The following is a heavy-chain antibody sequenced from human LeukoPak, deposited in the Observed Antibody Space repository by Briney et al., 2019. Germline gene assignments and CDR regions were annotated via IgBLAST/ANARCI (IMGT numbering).Heavy chain of an antibody. CDR2: IRYDRRNQ. CDR1: GFTFSSYG. D-gene: IGHD3-22*01. Sequence: PGGSLRLSCAASGFTFSSYGMHWVRQAPGKGLEWVAFIRYDRRNQYYADSVKGRFTISRDNSKNTLYLQMNSLRAEDTAVYYCAKDYSDSSGYFRVLHVCDFWGQGTLVTVSS. J-gene: IGHJ4*02. V-gene: IGHV3-30*02. CDR3: AKDYSDSSGYFRVLHVCDF.